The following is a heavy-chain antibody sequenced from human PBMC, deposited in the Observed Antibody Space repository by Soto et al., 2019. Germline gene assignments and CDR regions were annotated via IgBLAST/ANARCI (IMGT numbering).Heavy chain of an antibody. J-gene: IGHJ6*02. D-gene: IGHD1-26*01. Sequence: VASVKVSCKASGGTFSSYAISWVRQAPGQGLEWMGGIIPIFGTANYAQKFQGRVTITADESTSTAYMELSSLRSEDTAVYYCARKVGAKTYYYYGMDVWGQGTTVTVS. V-gene: IGHV1-69*13. CDR2: IIPIFGTA. CDR3: ARKVGAKTYYYYGMDV. CDR1: GGTFSSYA.